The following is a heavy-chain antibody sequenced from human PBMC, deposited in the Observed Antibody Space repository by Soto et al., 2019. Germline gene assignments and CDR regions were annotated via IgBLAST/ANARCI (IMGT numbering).Heavy chain of an antibody. V-gene: IGHV1-2*02. CDR2: IDPKSGDT. CDR1: GYTFTENQ. J-gene: IGHJ5*02. D-gene: IGHD3-16*01. CDR3: ARRQLPDYIRWRFDH. Sequence: ASVKVSCKASGYTFTENQIHWLRRAPGQRLEWMGRIDPKSGDTTFAQTYQGRVTMTRDTSSNTVYMELNRLTSDDTAIYYCARRQLPDYIRWRFDHWGQGTLVTVSS.